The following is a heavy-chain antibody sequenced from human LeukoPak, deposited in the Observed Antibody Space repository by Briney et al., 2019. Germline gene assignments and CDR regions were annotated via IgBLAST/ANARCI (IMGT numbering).Heavy chain of an antibody. J-gene: IGHJ4*02. CDR2: IYTSGST. D-gene: IGHD1-26*01. CDR1: GGSISSGSYY. CDR3: ARDGREWELLDY. Sequence: SQTLSLTCTVSGGSISSGSYYWSWIRQPAGKGLEWIGRIYTSGSTNYNPSLKSRVTISVDTSKNQFSLKLSSVTAADTAVYYCARDGREWELLDYWGQGTLVTVSS. V-gene: IGHV4-61*02.